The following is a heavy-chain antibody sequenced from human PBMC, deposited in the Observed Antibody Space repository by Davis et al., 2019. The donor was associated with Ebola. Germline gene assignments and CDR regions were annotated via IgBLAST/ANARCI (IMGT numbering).Heavy chain of an antibody. CDR3: ARDARKDYGDSPC. CDR2: ISSSSSTI. J-gene: IGHJ4*02. Sequence: GESLKISCAASGFTFSSYSMNWVRQAPGKGLEWVSYISSSSSTIYYADSVKGRFTISRDNAKNSLYLQMNSLRAEDTAVYYCARDARKDYGDSPCWGQGTLVTVSS. V-gene: IGHV3-48*01. CDR1: GFTFSSYS. D-gene: IGHD4-17*01.